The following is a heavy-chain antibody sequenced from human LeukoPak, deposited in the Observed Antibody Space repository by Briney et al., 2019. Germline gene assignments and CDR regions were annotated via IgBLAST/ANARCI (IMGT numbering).Heavy chain of an antibody. CDR2: ISGNGDST. D-gene: IGHD1-14*01. CDR3: AKDYLAFGIFSN. V-gene: IGHV3-23*01. J-gene: IGHJ4*02. Sequence: PGGSLRLSCAASGFIFSSYAMSWVRQPPGKGLEWVSAISGNGDSTYYADSMKSRFPISRDNSKNTLYLQMNSLRAEDTALYYCAKDYLAFGIFSNWGQGTLVTVSS. CDR1: GFIFSSYA.